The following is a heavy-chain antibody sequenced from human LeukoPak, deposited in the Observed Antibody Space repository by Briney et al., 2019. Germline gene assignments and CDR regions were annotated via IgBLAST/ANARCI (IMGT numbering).Heavy chain of an antibody. CDR1: GFTFDDYG. CDR2: INWNGGST. CDR3: ARDRALVSMVRGVMGYFYYYMDV. D-gene: IGHD3-10*01. J-gene: IGHJ6*03. V-gene: IGHV3-20*04. Sequence: PGGSLRLSCAASGFTFDDYGMSWVRQAPGKGLEWVSGINWNGGSTGYADSVKGRFTISRDNAKNTLYLQMSSLRAEDTAVYYCARDRALVSMVRGVMGYFYYYMDVWGKGTTVTISS.